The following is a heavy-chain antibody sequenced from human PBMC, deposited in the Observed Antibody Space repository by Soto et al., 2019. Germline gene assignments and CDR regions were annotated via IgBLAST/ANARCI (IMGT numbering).Heavy chain of an antibody. CDR3: ARGILADP. CDR2: INHSGST. CDR1: GGSFSGYY. V-gene: IGHV4-34*01. J-gene: IGHJ5*02. Sequence: QVQLQQWGAGLLKPSETLSLTCAVYGGSFSGYYWSWIRQPPGKGLEWVGEINHSGSTNYNPSLKSRVTISVDTSKNQFSLKLSSVTAADTAVYYCARGILADPWGQGTLVTVSS. D-gene: IGHD3-3*02.